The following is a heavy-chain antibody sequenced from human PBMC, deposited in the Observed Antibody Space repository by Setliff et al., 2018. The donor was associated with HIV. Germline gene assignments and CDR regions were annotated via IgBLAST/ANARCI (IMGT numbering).Heavy chain of an antibody. CDR2: IYYSGST. V-gene: IGHV4-30-4*08. D-gene: IGHD6-13*01. CDR3: ARGRGSSSSWPIDY. Sequence: KPSETLSLTCTVSGGSISSGTYYWSWIRQHPGKGLEWIGYIYYSGSTYYNPSLKSRVTISVDTSKNQFSLKVSSVTAADTAVYYCARGRGSSSSWPIDYWGQGTLVTVSS. J-gene: IGHJ4*02. CDR1: GGSISSGTYY.